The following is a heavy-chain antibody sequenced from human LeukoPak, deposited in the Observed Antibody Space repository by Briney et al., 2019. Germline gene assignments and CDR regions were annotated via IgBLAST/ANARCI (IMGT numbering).Heavy chain of an antibody. V-gene: IGHV1-69*13. D-gene: IGHD2-15*01. CDR2: IIPIFGTA. J-gene: IGHJ4*02. CDR1: GGTFSSYA. CDR3: ARDLGYCSGGSCYADFDY. Sequence: GASVKVSCKASGGTFSSYAISWVRQAPGQGLEWMVGIIPIFGTANYAQKFQGRVTITADESTSTAYMELSSLRSEDTAVYYCARDLGYCSGGSCYADFDYWGQGTLVTVSS.